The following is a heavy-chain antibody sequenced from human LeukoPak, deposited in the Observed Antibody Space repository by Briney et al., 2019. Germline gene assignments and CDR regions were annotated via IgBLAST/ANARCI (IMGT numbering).Heavy chain of an antibody. J-gene: IGHJ6*03. Sequence: ASVKVSCKVSGYTLTELSMHWVRQAPGKGLEWMGGFDPEDGETIYAQKFQGRVTMTEDTSTDTAYMELSSLRSEDTAVYYCARGPFVFVVVVPAARREGYYMDVWGKGTTVTVSS. CDR2: FDPEDGET. CDR1: GYTLTELS. V-gene: IGHV1-24*01. CDR3: ARGPFVFVVVVPAARREGYYMDV. D-gene: IGHD2-2*01.